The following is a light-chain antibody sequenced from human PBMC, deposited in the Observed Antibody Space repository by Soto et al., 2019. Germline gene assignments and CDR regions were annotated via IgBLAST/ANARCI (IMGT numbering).Light chain of an antibody. J-gene: IGKJ1*01. CDR2: GAF. Sequence: EIVMTQSPATLSVSPGERTTLSCRASQSVSGNLAWYQQKPGQPPRLLIYGAFIRATGIPGRFSGSGSGTEFTLTITSLQSEDFAVYYCQQYNNWPPTFGQGTKVEIK. V-gene: IGKV3D-15*01. CDR1: QSVSGN. CDR3: QQYNNWPPT.